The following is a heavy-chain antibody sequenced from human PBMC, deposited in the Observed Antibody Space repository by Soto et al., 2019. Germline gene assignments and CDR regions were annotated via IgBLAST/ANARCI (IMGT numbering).Heavy chain of an antibody. CDR2: MNAGVGNT. CDR1: GYTFTDYA. Sequence: HVELVQSGADVKNPGASVTISCKASGYTFTDYALPWVRQAPGQRLEGMGWMNAGVGNTLYSQKFQGRITITRDTSASTAYMELNSLKSEDTAIYYCARDTGYTFGSLNYWGPGTLVTVSS. V-gene: IGHV1-3*01. CDR3: ARDTGYTFGSLNY. D-gene: IGHD5-18*01. J-gene: IGHJ4*02.